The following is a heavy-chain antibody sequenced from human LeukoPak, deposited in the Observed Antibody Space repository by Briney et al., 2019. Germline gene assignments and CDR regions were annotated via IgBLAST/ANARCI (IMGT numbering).Heavy chain of an antibody. Sequence: GSLRLSCEASGFSIEDFGMSWVRQPPGKGLEWVSGVTWNGGSTGYAASVEGRFTISRDNAKNSLYLQMNSLRAEDTALYYCAKEFSRDYFFMDVWGKGTTVTVSS. J-gene: IGHJ6*03. V-gene: IGHV3-20*04. D-gene: IGHD3-10*01. CDR2: VTWNGGST. CDR1: GFSIEDFG. CDR3: AKEFSRDYFFMDV.